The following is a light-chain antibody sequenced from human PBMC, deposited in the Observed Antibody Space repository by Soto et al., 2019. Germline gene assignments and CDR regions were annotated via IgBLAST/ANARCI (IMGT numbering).Light chain of an antibody. CDR2: DAS. Sequence: EIVLTQSPATLSLSPGERATLSCRASQSVSSYLAWYQQKPGQPPRLLIYDASNRATGIPARFSGSGSGTDFTLTISSLEPEDVAVYYCQQRSNWPRTFGQGTRLEIK. CDR3: QQRSNWPRT. CDR1: QSVSSY. J-gene: IGKJ5*01. V-gene: IGKV3-11*01.